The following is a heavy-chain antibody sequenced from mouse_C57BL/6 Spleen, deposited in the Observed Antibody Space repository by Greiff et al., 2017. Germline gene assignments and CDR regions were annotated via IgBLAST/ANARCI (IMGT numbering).Heavy chain of an antibody. CDR1: GFNIKDDS. J-gene: IGHJ3*01. D-gene: IGHD2-5*01. V-gene: IGHV14-4*01. Sequence: VKLQQSGAELVRPGASVKLSCTASGFNIKDDSMHWVKQRPEQGLEWNGWIDPENGDTEYASKFQGKVTITADTSSNTAYLQLSSLTSEDTSVYYSTTAYYSNDSLAYWGQGTLVTVSA. CDR3: TTAYYSNDSLAY. CDR2: IDPENGDT.